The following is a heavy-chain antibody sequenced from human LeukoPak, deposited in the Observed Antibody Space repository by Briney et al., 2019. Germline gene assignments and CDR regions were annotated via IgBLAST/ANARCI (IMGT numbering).Heavy chain of an antibody. Sequence: GASVKVSCKASGYTFTSYYMHWVRQAPGQGLEWMGIINPSGGSTNYAQKFQGRVTMTRDTSTSTVYMELSSLRPEETAVYYCARDVVRGVIPGYYFDYWGQGTLVTVSS. J-gene: IGHJ4*02. D-gene: IGHD3-10*01. CDR1: GYTFTSYY. CDR2: INPSGGST. V-gene: IGHV1-46*01. CDR3: ARDVVRGVIPGYYFDY.